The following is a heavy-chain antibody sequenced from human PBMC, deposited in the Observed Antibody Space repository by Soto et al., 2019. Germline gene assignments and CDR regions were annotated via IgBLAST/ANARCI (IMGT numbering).Heavy chain of an antibody. CDR2: IKQDGSEK. Sequence: PAGSLRLSCEGSGFTFRGYWMSWVRQAPGKGLEWVANIKQDGSEKVYVDSVKGRFSISRDNGKNSLYLQMNSLRVEDTAIYYRATESGYDWHIDFRRPGTLVTVAS. J-gene: IGHJ4*02. CDR3: ATESGYDWHIDF. CDR1: GFTFRGYW. D-gene: IGHD5-12*01. V-gene: IGHV3-7*03.